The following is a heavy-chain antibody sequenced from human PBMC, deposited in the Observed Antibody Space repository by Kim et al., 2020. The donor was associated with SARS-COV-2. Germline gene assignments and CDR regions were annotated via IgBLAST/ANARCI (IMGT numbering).Heavy chain of an antibody. Sequence: YNPSLKSRVTRSVDTSKHQFSLKLSSVTAADTAVYYCAREGNWNDAFFDYWGQGTLVTVSS. V-gene: IGHV4-59*01. J-gene: IGHJ4*02. D-gene: IGHD1-1*01. CDR3: AREGNWNDAFFDY.